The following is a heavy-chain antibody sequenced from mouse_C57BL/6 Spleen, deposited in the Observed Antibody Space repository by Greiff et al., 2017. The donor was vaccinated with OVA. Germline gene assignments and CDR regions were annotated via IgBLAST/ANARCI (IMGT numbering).Heavy chain of an antibody. J-gene: IGHJ2*01. CDR2: IYPGSGST. D-gene: IGHD4-1*01. CDR1: GYTFTSYW. CDR3: ARSGNWDRYFDY. Sequence: QVQLQQPGAELVKPGASVKMSCKASGYTFTSYWITWVKQRPGQGLEWIGDIYPGSGSTNYNEKFKSKATLTVDTSSSTAYMQLSSLTSEDSAVYYCARSGNWDRYFDYWGQGTTLTVSS. V-gene: IGHV1-55*01.